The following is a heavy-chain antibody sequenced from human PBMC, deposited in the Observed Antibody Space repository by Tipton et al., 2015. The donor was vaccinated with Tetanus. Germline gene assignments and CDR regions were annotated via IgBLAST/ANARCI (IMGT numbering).Heavy chain of an antibody. J-gene: IGHJ4*02. CDR1: GYTLTSYH. CDR3: ARDAGPDYIWGNYRFPFDY. D-gene: IGHD3-16*02. CDR2: ISGDGKT. V-gene: IGHV1-18*04. Sequence: QSGPEVKKPGASVKVSCKASGYTLTSYHMHWVRQAPGQGLEWMGWISGDGKTHYAQKFQGRVQLSADPYSNTAYLEVRSLTSDDTAVYFCARDAGPDYIWGNYRFPFDYWGQGTLVTVSS.